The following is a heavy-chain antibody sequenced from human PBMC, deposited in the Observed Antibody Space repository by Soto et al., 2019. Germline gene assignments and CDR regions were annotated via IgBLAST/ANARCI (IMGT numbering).Heavy chain of an antibody. V-gene: IGHV3-15*01. CDR3: TTAWGGSGSYYYYYGMDV. J-gene: IGHJ6*02. Sequence: GESLKISCAASGFTFSNAWMSWVRQAPGKGLEWVGRIKSKTDGGTTDYAAPVKGRFTISRDDSKNTLYLQMNSLKTEDTAVYYCTTAWGGSGSYYYYYGMDVWGQGTTVTVSS. D-gene: IGHD1-26*01. CDR2: IKSKTDGGTT. CDR1: GFTFSNAW.